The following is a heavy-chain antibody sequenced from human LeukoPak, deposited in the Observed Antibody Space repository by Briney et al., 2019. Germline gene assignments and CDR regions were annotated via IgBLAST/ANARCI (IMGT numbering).Heavy chain of an antibody. J-gene: IGHJ4*02. V-gene: IGHV4-39*01. CDR1: GGSISSSSYY. CDR2: IYYSGST. Sequence: SQTLSFTCTVSGGSISSSSYYWAWIRQPPGKGLEWIGSIYYSGSTYYHPSLKSRVTISVDTSKNQFSLKLSSVTAADTAVYCCARHHSSTWYIDYWGQGTLVTVSS. D-gene: IGHD6-13*01. CDR3: ARHHSSTWYIDY.